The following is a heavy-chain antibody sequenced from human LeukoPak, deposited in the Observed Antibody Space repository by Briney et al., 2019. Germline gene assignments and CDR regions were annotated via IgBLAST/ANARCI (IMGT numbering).Heavy chain of an antibody. CDR3: ARADRDTRGYYYYGVDV. CDR2: IYYSGRT. CDR1: GGSVSSGSYY. Sequence: SETLSLTCSVSGGSVSSGSYYWSWIRQPPGKGLEWIAHIYYSGRTNYNPPLMGRVTISGNTSKNQFSLKLTSVTAADTAVYYCARADRDTRGYYYYGVDVWGQGTTVTVSS. V-gene: IGHV4-61*01. J-gene: IGHJ6*02. D-gene: IGHD2-2*01.